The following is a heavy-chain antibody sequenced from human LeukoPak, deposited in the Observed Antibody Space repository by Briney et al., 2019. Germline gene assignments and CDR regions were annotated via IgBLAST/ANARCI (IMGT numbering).Heavy chain of an antibody. CDR3: ARGRGGPFDY. V-gene: IGHV4-34*01. CDR2: INHSGST. CDR1: SGPFSGYY. Sequence: SETLSLTCAVYSGPFSGYYWSWIRQPPGKGLEWIGEINHSGSTNYNPSLKSRVTISVDTSKNQFSLKLSSVTAADTAVYYCARGRGGPFDYWGQGTLVTVSS. D-gene: IGHD2-15*01. J-gene: IGHJ4*02.